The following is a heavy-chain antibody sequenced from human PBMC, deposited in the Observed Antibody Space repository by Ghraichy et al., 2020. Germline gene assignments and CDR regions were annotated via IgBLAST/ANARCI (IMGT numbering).Heavy chain of an antibody. CDR1: GYTFTSYD. CDR2: MNPNSGNT. D-gene: IGHD6-13*01. CDR3: ARGLGLAAAGMMEGADY. V-gene: IGHV1-8*01. Sequence: ASVKVSCKASGYTFTSYDINWVRQATGQGLEWMGWMNPNSGNTGYAQKFQGRVTMTRNTSISTAYMELSSLRSEDTAVYYCARGLGLAAAGMMEGADYWGQGTLVTVSS. J-gene: IGHJ4*02.